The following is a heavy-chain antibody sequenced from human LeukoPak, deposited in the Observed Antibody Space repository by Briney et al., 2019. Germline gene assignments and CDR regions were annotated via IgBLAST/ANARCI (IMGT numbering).Heavy chain of an antibody. Sequence: GGSLRLSCAASGVTFSSYSMNWVRQAPGKGMEWVSSISSSSSYIYYADSVKGRFTISRDNAKNSLYLQMNSLRAEDTAVYYCARDYSSSWYRNWGQGTLVTVSS. D-gene: IGHD6-13*01. V-gene: IGHV3-21*01. CDR2: ISSSSSYI. J-gene: IGHJ4*02. CDR3: ARDYSSSWYRN. CDR1: GVTFSSYS.